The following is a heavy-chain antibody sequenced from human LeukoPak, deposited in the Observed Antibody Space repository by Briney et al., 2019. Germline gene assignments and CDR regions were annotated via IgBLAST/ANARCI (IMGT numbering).Heavy chain of an antibody. D-gene: IGHD1-26*01. V-gene: IGHV4-39*07. CDR2: IYYSGST. CDR3: ARGWELLSY. J-gene: IGHJ4*02. Sequence: SETLSLTCTVSGGSISSSSYYWGWIRQPPGKGLEWIGSIYYSGSTYYNPSLKSRVTISVDTSKNQFSLKLSSVTAADKAVYYCARGWELLSYWGQGTLVTVSS. CDR1: GGSISSSSYY.